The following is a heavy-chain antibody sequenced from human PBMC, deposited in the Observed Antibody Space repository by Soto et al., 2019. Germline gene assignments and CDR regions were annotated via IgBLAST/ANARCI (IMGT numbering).Heavy chain of an antibody. CDR2: IIPIFGTA. CDR1: GCTFSSYA. CDR3: ARRFSSIGDAFDI. Sequence: SVKVSCKACGCTFSSYAISWVGQAPGQGLEWMGGIIPIFGTANYAQKFQGRVTITADESTSTAYMELSSLRSEDTAVYYCARRFSSIGDAFDIWGQGTMVTVSS. V-gene: IGHV1-69*13. D-gene: IGHD6-19*01. J-gene: IGHJ3*02.